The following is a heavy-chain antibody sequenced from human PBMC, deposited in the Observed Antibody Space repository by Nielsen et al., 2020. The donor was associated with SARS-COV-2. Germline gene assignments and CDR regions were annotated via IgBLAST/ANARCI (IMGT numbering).Heavy chain of an antibody. D-gene: IGHD6-13*01. Sequence: GESLKISCAASGFTFSSYWMHWVRQAPGKGLVWVSRINSDGSSTSYADSVKGRFTISRDNAKNTLYLQMNSLRAEDTAVYYCARNIAAADYYYYYGMDVWGQGTTVAVSS. J-gene: IGHJ6*02. CDR1: GFTFSSYW. CDR2: INSDGSST. CDR3: ARNIAAADYYYYYGMDV. V-gene: IGHV3-74*01.